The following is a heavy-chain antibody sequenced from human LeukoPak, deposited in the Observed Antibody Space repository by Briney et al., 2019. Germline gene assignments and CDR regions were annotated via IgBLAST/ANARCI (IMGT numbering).Heavy chain of an antibody. V-gene: IGHV4-59*01. D-gene: IGHD1-7*01. CDR1: GGSISSYY. CDR3: ARDQRNNWNYDGYMDV. CDR2: IYYSGST. Sequence: SETLSLTCTVSGGSISSYYWSWIRQPPGKGLEWIGYIYYSGSTNYNPSLKSRVTISVDTSKNQFSLKLSSVTAADTAVYYCARDQRNNWNYDGYMDVWGKGTTVTVS. J-gene: IGHJ6*03.